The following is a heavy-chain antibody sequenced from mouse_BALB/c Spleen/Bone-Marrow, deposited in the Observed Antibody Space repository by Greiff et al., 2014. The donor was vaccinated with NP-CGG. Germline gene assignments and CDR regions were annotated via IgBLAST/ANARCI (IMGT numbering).Heavy chain of an antibody. Sequence: QVQLQQSGAELARPGASVKLSCKASGYTFTSYWMQWVKQRPGQGLEWIGAIYPGDGDTWYTQKFKGKATLTADKSSSTAYMQLSSLASEDSAVYYCARFYGYDGMDYWGQGTPVTVSS. CDR2: IYPGDGDT. J-gene: IGHJ4*01. V-gene: IGHV1-87*01. D-gene: IGHD2-2*01. CDR3: ARFYGYDGMDY. CDR1: GYTFTSYW.